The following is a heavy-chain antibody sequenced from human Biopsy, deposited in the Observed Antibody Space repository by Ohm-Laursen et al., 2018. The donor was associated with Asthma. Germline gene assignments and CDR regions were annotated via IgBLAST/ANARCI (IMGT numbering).Heavy chain of an antibody. CDR3: ARMITIFGVVSRGMDV. V-gene: IGHV3-48*02. J-gene: IGHJ6*02. CDR2: ISSSGSTI. CDR1: GFTFSSYA. Sequence: GSLRLSCAASGFTFSSYAMHWVRQAPGKGLEWVSYISSSGSTIYYADSVKGRFTISRDNAKNSLYLQMNSLRDEDTAVYYCARMITIFGVVSRGMDVWGQGTTVTVSS. D-gene: IGHD3-3*01.